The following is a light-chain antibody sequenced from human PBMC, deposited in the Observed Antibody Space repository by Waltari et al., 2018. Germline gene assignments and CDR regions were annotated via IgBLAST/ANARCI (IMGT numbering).Light chain of an antibody. CDR1: LNIGRY. CDR3: QQGYSTWT. V-gene: IGKV1-39*01. CDR2: AAS. Sequence: DIQMTQSPASLSASLGDRVTITCRASLNIGRYLNWYQQISGRAPKLLIYAASNLQRGVPSRFIGSGSGTDFTLTISGLQPEDFGTYYCQQGYSTWTFGQGTNVDSK. J-gene: IGKJ1*01.